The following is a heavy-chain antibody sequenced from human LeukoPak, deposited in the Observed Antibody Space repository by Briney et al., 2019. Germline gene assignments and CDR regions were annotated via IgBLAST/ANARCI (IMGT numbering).Heavy chain of an antibody. CDR2: INSDGSGT. D-gene: IGHD2-15*01. Sequence: PGGSLRLSCAASGFTFSSYWMHWVRQAPGKGLVWVSRINSDGSGTTYADSVKGRFTISRDNARNSLYLQMNTLRAEDTAVYSCARGADGVSSNSRGWFDPWGQGTLVTVSS. V-gene: IGHV3-74*01. J-gene: IGHJ5*02. CDR3: ARGADGVSSNSRGWFDP. CDR1: GFTFSSYW.